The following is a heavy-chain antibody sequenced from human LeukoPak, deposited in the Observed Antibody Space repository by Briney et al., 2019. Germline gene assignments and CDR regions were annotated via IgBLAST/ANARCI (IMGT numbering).Heavy chain of an antibody. D-gene: IGHD6-13*01. CDR3: ARGLIILAASGLGGMDV. Sequence: ASVKVSCKASGYTFASYGISWVRQAPGQGLEWMGWITAYNGNTNFAQKLQDRVTMTTDTSTNTAYMELRGLRSDDTAVYYCARGLIILAASGLGGMDVWGQGTTVTVSS. CDR2: ITAYNGNT. V-gene: IGHV1-18*01. CDR1: GYTFASYG. J-gene: IGHJ6*02.